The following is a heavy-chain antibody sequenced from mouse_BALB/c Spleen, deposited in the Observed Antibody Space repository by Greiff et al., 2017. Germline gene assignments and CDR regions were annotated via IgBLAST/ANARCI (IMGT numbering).Heavy chain of an antibody. D-gene: IGHD1-1*01. V-gene: IGHV1-4*01. CDR2: INPSSGYT. CDR3: ARGDYYGSSLMDY. J-gene: IGHJ4*01. CDR1: GYTFTSYT. Sequence: VMLVESGAELARPGASVKMSCKASGYTFTSYTMHWVKQRPGQGLEWIGYINPSSGYTNYNQKFKDKATLTADKSSSTAYMQLSSLTSEDSAVYYCARGDYYGSSLMDYWGQGTSVTVSS.